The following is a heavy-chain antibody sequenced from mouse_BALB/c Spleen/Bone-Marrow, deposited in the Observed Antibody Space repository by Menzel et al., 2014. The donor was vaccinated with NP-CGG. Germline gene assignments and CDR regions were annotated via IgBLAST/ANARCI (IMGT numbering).Heavy chain of an antibody. CDR3: ASELGRRAMDY. J-gene: IGHJ4*01. V-gene: IGHV1-54*01. D-gene: IGHD4-1*01. CDR2: INPGSGGA. Sequence: IEWIKQRPGQGLEWIGVINPGSGGANYNEKFKGKATLTADKSSSTAYIQFSSLTSDDSAVYFCASELGRRAMDYWGQGTSVTVSS.